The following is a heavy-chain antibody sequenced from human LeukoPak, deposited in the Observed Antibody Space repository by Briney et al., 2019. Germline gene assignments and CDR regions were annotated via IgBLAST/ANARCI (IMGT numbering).Heavy chain of an antibody. CDR3: ARGRAGRSDY. CDR1: GFTFSSYS. D-gene: IGHD3-10*01. J-gene: IGHJ4*02. CDR2: INHSGST. V-gene: IGHV4-34*01. Sequence: GSLRLSCAASGFTFSSYSMNWIRQPPGKGLEWIGEINHSGSTNYNPSLKSRVTISVDTSKNQFSLKLSSVTAADTAVYYCARGRAGRSDYWGQGTLVTVSS.